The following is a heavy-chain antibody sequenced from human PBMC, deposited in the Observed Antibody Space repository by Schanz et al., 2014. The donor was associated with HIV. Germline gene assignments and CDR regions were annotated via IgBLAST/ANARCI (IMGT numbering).Heavy chain of an antibody. J-gene: IGHJ4*02. CDR1: GFTFSSYG. V-gene: IGHV3-30*03. CDR3: ARDPLSLAADKGPFDY. D-gene: IGHD6-13*01. Sequence: QVQLVESGGGVVQPGRSLRLSCAASGFTFSSYGIHWVRQAPGKGLEWVAMISYDGSDKYYADSVKGRFTISRDNSKSTLYLQMNSLRADDTAVYYCARDPLSLAADKGPFDYWGQGTLVTVSS. CDR2: ISYDGSDK.